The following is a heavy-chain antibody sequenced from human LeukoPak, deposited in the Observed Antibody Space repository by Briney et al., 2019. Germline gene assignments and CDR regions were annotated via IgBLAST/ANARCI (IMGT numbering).Heavy chain of an antibody. Sequence: LRLSCAASGFTFSDYYWSWIRQPAGKGLEWIGRIYTSGSTNYNPSLKSRVTMSVDTSKNQFSLKLSSVTAADTAVYYCAREHYDFWSGYFRPINWFDPWGQGTLVTVSS. D-gene: IGHD3-3*01. V-gene: IGHV4-4*07. CDR3: AREHYDFWSGYFRPINWFDP. CDR2: IYTSGST. J-gene: IGHJ5*02. CDR1: GFTFSDYY.